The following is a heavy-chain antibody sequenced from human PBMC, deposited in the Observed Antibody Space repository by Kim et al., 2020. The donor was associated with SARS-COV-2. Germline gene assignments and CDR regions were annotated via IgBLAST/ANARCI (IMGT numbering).Heavy chain of an antibody. Sequence: ADSVKGRFTISRDNSKNTLYLQMNSLRAEDTAVYYCARDRLEWTDDAFDIWGQGTMVTVSS. D-gene: IGHD3-3*01. CDR3: ARDRLEWTDDAFDI. V-gene: IGHV3-30*07. J-gene: IGHJ3*02.